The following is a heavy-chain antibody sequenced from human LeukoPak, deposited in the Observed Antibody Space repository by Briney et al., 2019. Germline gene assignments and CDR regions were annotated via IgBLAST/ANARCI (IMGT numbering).Heavy chain of an antibody. CDR3: ARDQPQRWLQLEFDY. V-gene: IGHV1-18*01. Sequence: GASVKVSCKASGYTFTSYGISWVRQAPGQGLEWMGWISAYNGNTNYAQKLQGRVTMTTDTSTSTAYMELRSLRSDDTAVYYCARDQPQRWLQLEFDYWGQGTLVTVSS. D-gene: IGHD5-24*01. CDR2: ISAYNGNT. J-gene: IGHJ4*02. CDR1: GYTFTSYG.